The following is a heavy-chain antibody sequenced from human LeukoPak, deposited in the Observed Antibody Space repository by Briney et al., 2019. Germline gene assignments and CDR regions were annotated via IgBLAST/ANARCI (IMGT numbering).Heavy chain of an antibody. CDR1: GGSIGRFH. CDR3: ARVGNHGDYMFLDY. CDR2: IYYNGNT. J-gene: IGHJ4*02. V-gene: IGHV4-59*01. Sequence: SETLSLTCTVSGGSIGRFHWSWIRQIPGKGLDHIGYIYYNGNTNYNPSLKSRVTMSVDASKNQFSLNVTSVTAADTAVYYCARVGNHGDYMFLDYWGQGTLVTVSS. D-gene: IGHD4-17*01.